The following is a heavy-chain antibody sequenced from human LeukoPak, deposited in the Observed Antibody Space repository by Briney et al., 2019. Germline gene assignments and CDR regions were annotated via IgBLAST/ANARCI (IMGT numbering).Heavy chain of an antibody. J-gene: IGHJ4*02. CDR3: ARHWSPGSYYVDSHFDY. D-gene: IGHD1-26*01. CDR2: IYPGDSDT. CDR1: GYRFTSYW. V-gene: IGHV5-51*01. Sequence: KFGESLKTSCKGSGYRFTSYWIGWVRQMPGKGLEWMGIIYPGDSDTRYSPSFQGQVTISANKSISTAYLQWSSLKASDTAMYYCARHWSPGSYYVDSHFDYWGQGTLVTVSS.